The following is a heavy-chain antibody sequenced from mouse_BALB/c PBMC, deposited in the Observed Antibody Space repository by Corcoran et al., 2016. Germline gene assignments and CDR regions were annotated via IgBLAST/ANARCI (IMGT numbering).Heavy chain of an antibody. CDR3: ARDADWYYDV. J-gene: IGHJ1*01. CDR2: INPNNGGT. Sequence: EVQLQQSGPELVKPGASVKMSSKASGYTFTDYYMTWVKHSHGKSLEWIGDINPNNGGTSYNQKFKGKATLTVDKSSSTAYMQLNSLTSEDSAVDYCARDADWYYDVWGAGTTVTVSS. CDR1: GYTFTDYY. V-gene: IGHV1-26*01.